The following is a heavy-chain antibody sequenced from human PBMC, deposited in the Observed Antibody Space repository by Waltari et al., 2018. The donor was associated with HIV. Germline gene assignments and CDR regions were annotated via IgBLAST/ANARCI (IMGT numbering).Heavy chain of an antibody. CDR2: IRSRTYGGAT. Sequence: EVQLVAFGGGLVQPGRCLILSGTGFGFCFRDFVISWFPQAPGKGLEWVGLIRSRTYGGATEYAASGKGRFTISRDDLKSVAYLQMNSLKTEDTAVYYCTRSSKLDYWGQGTLVTVSS. D-gene: IGHD4-4*01. J-gene: IGHJ4*02. CDR3: TRSSKLDY. CDR1: GFCFRDFV. V-gene: IGHV3-49*03.